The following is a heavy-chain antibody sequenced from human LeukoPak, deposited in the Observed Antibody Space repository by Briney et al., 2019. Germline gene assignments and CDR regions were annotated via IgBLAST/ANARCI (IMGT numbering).Heavy chain of an antibody. CDR2: FDCEDRDT. CDR3: ALGRYSGSYYEGRAFDI. V-gene: IGHV1-24*01. D-gene: IGHD1-26*01. J-gene: IGHJ3*02. Sequence: ASVKVSCKVSGYTLTELSIYWVRQAPEKGLEWMGSFDCEDRDTIYAPKFQDRVTMTVDTSTDTAYMELNSLRSEDTAVYYCALGRYSGSYYEGRAFDIWGQGTMVTVSS. CDR1: GYTLTELS.